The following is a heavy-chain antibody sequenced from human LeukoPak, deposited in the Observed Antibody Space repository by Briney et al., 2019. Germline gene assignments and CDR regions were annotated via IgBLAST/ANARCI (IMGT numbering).Heavy chain of an antibody. CDR3: ARSGGWEDFQH. Sequence: SETLSLTCTVSGGSISSSGYYWGWIRQPPGKGLEWIGNIHYSGSTNYNPSLKSRVTISVDTSKNQFSLKLSSVTAADTAVYYCARSGGWEDFQHWGQGTLVTVSS. CDR1: GGSISSSGYY. V-gene: IGHV4-61*05. J-gene: IGHJ1*01. CDR2: IHYSGST. D-gene: IGHD6-19*01.